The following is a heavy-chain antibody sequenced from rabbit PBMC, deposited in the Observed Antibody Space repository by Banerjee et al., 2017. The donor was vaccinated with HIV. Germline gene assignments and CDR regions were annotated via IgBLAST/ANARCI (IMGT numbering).Heavy chain of an antibody. CDR3: VRESSLYYDSGWGGHL. V-gene: IGHV1S7*01. D-gene: IGHD4-1*01. Sequence: QLVESGGGLVQPGGSLKLSCKASGFDFSSYYMSWVRQAPGKGLEWIGYIDPVFVSTHYASWVNGRFSISRENTQNTLYLQLNSLTAADTATYFCVRESSLYYDSGWGGHLWGPGPLVTVS. J-gene: IGHJ4*01. CDR2: IDPVFVST. CDR1: GFDFSSYY.